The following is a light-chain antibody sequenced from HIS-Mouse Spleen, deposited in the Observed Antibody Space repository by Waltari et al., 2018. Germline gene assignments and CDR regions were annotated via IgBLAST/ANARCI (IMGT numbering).Light chain of an antibody. CDR1: SSNSGAGYD. Sequence: QSVLTQPPSVSGAPGPRVTIPFTGSSSNSGAGYDVPWYQQLPGPAPKLLIYGNSNRPSGVPDRFSGSKSGTSASLAITGLQAEDEADYYCQSYDSSLSGSVFGGGTKLTVL. CDR2: GNS. J-gene: IGLJ3*02. V-gene: IGLV1-40*01. CDR3: QSYDSSLSGSV.